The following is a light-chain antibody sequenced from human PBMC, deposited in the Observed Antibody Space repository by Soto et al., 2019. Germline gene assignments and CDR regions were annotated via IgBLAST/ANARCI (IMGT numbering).Light chain of an antibody. CDR1: SSDVGGYKF. J-gene: IGLJ1*01. V-gene: IGLV2-14*01. CDR2: EVS. CDR3: GSYTGSIYV. Sequence: SVLTQPASVSGSPGQSITISCTGTSSDVGGYKFVSWYQQHPGKAPKLMIYEVSNRPSGVSSRFSGSKSGNTASLTISGLQAEDEADYYCGSYTGSIYVFGPGTKLTVL.